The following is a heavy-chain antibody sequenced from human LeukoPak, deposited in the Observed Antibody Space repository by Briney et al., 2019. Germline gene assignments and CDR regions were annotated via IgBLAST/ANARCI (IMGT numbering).Heavy chain of an antibody. CDR2: ISSSSSYI. Sequence: GGSLRLSCAASGFTFSSYSMNWVRQAPGKGLEWVSSISSSSSYIYYADSVKGRFTISRDNAKNSLFLQMSSLRAEDTAVYYCARGIPRREWELLEFPRGFDYWGQGTLVTVSS. D-gene: IGHD1-26*01. CDR1: GFTFSSYS. CDR3: ARGIPRREWELLEFPRGFDY. V-gene: IGHV3-21*01. J-gene: IGHJ4*02.